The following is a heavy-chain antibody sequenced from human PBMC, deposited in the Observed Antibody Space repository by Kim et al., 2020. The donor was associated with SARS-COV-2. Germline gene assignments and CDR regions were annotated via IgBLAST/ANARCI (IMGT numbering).Heavy chain of an antibody. Sequence: YADSVKGRFTVSRDNSKNTLYLQINSLSADDTAVYYCAKTGQTDLHYFDYWGQGTLVTLSS. CDR3: AKTGQTDLHYFDY. V-gene: IGHV3-23*01. D-gene: IGHD2-21*01. J-gene: IGHJ4*02.